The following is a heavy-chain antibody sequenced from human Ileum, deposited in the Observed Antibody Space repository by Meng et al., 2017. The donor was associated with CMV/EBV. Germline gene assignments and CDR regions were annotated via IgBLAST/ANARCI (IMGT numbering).Heavy chain of an antibody. CDR1: GFTFSSYS. Sequence: GESLKISCAASGFTFSSYSMNWVRQAPGKGLEWVSSISSSSSYIYYADSEKGRFTISRDNAKNSLYLQMNSLRAEDTAVYYCARGRYYDFWSGYYPYWGQGTLVTVSS. V-gene: IGHV3-21*01. D-gene: IGHD3-3*01. CDR2: ISSSSSYI. J-gene: IGHJ4*02. CDR3: ARGRYYDFWSGYYPY.